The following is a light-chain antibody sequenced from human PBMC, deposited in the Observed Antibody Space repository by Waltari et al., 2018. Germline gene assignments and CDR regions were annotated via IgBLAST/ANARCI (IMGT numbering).Light chain of an antibody. J-gene: IGKJ1*01. Sequence: IVLTQSPGTLSLSPGERATLSYRASQSVGTFSVWYQQKPGQAPRLLIQGASTRATGTPDRFSGSGSGTDFSLTISRLEPEDFAVYYCQHYVRLPVTFGQGTKVEIK. CDR2: GAS. CDR3: QHYVRLPVT. CDR1: QSVGTF. V-gene: IGKV3-20*01.